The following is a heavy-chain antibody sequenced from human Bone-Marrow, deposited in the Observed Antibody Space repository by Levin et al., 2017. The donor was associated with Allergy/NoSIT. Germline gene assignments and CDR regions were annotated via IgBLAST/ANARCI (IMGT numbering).Heavy chain of an antibody. J-gene: IGHJ4*02. D-gene: IGHD3-22*01. CDR2: IYSNGGT. CDR3: ARKTDSGGSGGDY. Sequence: AGGSLRLSCAVSEFPVSRNFMTWVRQAPGKGPEWVSVIYSNGGTSYADFVKGRFTISRDSSKNTLYLQMNSLTVEDTAVYYCARKTDSGGSGGDYWGQGTLVTVSS. V-gene: IGHV3-53*01. CDR1: EFPVSRNF.